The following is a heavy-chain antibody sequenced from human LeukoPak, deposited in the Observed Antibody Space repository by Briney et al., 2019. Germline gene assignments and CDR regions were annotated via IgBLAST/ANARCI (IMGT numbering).Heavy chain of an antibody. CDR1: GFTFSSYA. V-gene: IGHV3-53*01. D-gene: IGHD6-13*01. J-gene: IGHJ4*02. Sequence: GGSLRLSCAASGFTFSSYAMSWVRPAPGKGLEWVSVIYSGGSTYYADSVKGRFTISRDNSKNTLYLQMNSLRAEDTAVYYCARGQQLLDYWGQGTLVTVSS. CDR3: ARGQQLLDY. CDR2: IYSGGST.